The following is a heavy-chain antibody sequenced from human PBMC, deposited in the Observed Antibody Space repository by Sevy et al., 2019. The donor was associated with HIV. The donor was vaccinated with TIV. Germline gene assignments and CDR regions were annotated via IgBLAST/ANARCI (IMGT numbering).Heavy chain of an antibody. CDR3: AREENRELGTIPLDS. CDR1: GFTFSHHN. CDR2: ISKSWSTT. V-gene: IGHV3-48*02. Sequence: GGSLRLSCAASGFTFSHHNMNWVRQAPWKGLEWISYISKSWSTTYFADSVRGRFTISRDNAKNSLFLEMHSLTDEDTAVYYCAREENRELGTIPLDSWGRGIQVTVSS. D-gene: IGHD7-27*01. J-gene: IGHJ4*02.